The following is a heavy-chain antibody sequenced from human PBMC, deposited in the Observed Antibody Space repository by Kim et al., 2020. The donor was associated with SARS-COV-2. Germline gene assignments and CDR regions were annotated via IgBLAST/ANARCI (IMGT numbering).Heavy chain of an antibody. CDR2: ISSSSSYI. V-gene: IGHV3-21*01. CDR3: AREGHYYDSSGYYY. J-gene: IGHJ4*02. Sequence: GGSLRLSCAASGFTFSSYSMNWVRQAPGKGLEWVSSISSSSSYIYYADSVKGRFTISRDNAKNSLYLQMNSLRAEDTAVYYCAREGHYYDSSGYYYWGQGTLVTVSS. D-gene: IGHD3-22*01. CDR1: GFTFSSYS.